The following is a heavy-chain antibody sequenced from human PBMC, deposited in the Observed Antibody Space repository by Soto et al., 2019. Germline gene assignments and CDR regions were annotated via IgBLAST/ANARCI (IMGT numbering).Heavy chain of an antibody. CDR1: GGSISRGDYY. J-gene: IGHJ4*02. Sequence: SETLSLTCTVSGGSISRGDYYWIWIRQPPGKGLEWIGYIYYSGITYYNPSLKSRVTISVDTSKNQFSLRLSSVTAADTAVYYCAGGGPFTLGYWGQGTLVTVSS. V-gene: IGHV4-30-4*01. CDR2: IYYSGIT. CDR3: AGGGPFTLGY. D-gene: IGHD2-15*01.